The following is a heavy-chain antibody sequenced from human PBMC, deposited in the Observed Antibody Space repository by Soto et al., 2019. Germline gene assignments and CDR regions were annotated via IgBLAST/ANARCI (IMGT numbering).Heavy chain of an antibody. CDR2: ISAYNGKR. V-gene: IGHV1-18*01. CDR3: ARGRIVASIHDAFEI. Sequence: QGQLLQSGDEVKKPGASVRVSCRASGYDFTSYGISWVRQAPGQGLEWVSWISAYNGKRDTAQKFQGSVTITLDTSTDTAHMELGDLTSAETAVYYCARGRIVASIHDAFEIWGQGTMVAVSS. J-gene: IGHJ3*02. D-gene: IGHD2-21*01. CDR1: GYDFTSYG.